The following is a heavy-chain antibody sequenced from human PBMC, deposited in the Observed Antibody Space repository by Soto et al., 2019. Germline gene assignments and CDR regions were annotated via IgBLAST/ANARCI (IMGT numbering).Heavy chain of an antibody. CDR2: IIPIFGTA. Sequence: QVQLVQSGAEVKKPGSSVKVSCKASGGTFSSYAISWVRQAPGQGLEWMGGIIPIFGTANYAQKFQGRVTITADESSSTAYMELRSLRSEDTAVYYCATLVAKDRAGSGWTNWFDPWGQGTLVTVSS. V-gene: IGHV1-69*12. J-gene: IGHJ5*02. CDR1: GGTFSSYA. CDR3: ATLVAKDRAGSGWTNWFDP. D-gene: IGHD6-19*01.